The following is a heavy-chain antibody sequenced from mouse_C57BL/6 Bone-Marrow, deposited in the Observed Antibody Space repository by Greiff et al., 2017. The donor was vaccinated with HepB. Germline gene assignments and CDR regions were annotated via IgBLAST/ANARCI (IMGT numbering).Heavy chain of an antibody. CDR3: ARRWLLLHFDY. CDR1: GYAFTNYL. D-gene: IGHD2-3*01. CDR2: INPGSGGT. Sequence: HLHHSLSYLLMPVTSVKVSCKASGYAFTNYLIEWVKQRPGQGLEWIGVINPGSGGTNYNEKFKGKATLTADKSSSTAYMQLSSLTSEVSAVYFCARRWLLLHFDYWGQGTTLTVSS. V-gene: IGHV1-54*01. J-gene: IGHJ2*01.